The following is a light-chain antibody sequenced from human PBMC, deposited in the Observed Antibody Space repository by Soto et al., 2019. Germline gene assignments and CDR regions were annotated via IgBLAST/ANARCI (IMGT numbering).Light chain of an antibody. CDR2: KAS. Sequence: DIQMTQSPSTLSGSLGERVTITCRASQTISSWLAWYQQKPGKAPKLLIYKASTLKSGVPSRFSGSGSGTEFTLTSRSLQDYDFSSYYYQHYNSYSLAFGEGTKVELK. CDR3: QHYNSYSLA. V-gene: IGKV1-5*03. CDR1: QTISSW. J-gene: IGKJ1*01.